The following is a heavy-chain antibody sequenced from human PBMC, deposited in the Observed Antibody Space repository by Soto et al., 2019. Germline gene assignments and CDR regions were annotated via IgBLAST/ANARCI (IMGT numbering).Heavy chain of an antibody. D-gene: IGHD2-15*01. CDR2: IYYSGST. J-gene: IGHJ5*02. Sequence: PSETLSLTCTVPGGSISSGGYYWSWIRQHPGKGLEWIGYIYYSGSTYYNPSLKSRVTISVDTSKNQFSLKLSSVTAADTAVYYCARRCSGGSCYFSNWFDPWGQGTRVTVS. CDR1: GGSISSGGYY. CDR3: ARRCSGGSCYFSNWFDP. V-gene: IGHV4-31*03.